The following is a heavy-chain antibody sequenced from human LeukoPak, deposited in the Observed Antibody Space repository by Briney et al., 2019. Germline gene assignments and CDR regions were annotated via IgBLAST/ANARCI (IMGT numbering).Heavy chain of an antibody. CDR2: SNSDGSST. J-gene: IGHJ4*02. V-gene: IGHV3-74*01. Sequence: GGSLRLSCAASGFTFSNYWMHWVRQVPGKGLVWVLRSNSDGSSTGYADFVKGRFTISRDNAKNTLYVQMNSLTTEDTAVNYCVRGCSATSCQPFDYWGQGTLVTVSS. CDR1: GFTFSNYW. D-gene: IGHD2-2*01. CDR3: VRGCSATSCQPFDY.